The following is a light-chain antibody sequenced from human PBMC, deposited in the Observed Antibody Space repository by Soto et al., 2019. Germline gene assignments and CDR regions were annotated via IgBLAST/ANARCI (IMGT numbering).Light chain of an antibody. CDR1: QSVNSN. Sequence: MTQSPGTRCVLPEEGATCSCRASQSVNSNLAWYQQKLGQAPRVLIYGASTRATGIPARFSGSGSGTEFTLTISSLQSEDFAVYYCQQYNNWPPTFGQGTKVDI. J-gene: IGKJ1*01. V-gene: IGKV3-15*01. CDR3: QQYNNWPPT. CDR2: GAS.